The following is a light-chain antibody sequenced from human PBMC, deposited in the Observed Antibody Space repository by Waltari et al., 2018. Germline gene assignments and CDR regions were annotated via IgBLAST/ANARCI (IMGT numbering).Light chain of an antibody. J-gene: IGKJ2*01. CDR2: AAS. CDR1: QSISSY. Sequence: DIQMTQSPSSLSASVGDRVTITCRASQSISSYLNWYQQKPGKAPKLLIYAASSFQSGVPSRFSGSGSGTDFTLTISSLQPEDFATYYCQQSYSTWVTFGQGTKLEIK. CDR3: QQSYSTWVT. V-gene: IGKV1-39*01.